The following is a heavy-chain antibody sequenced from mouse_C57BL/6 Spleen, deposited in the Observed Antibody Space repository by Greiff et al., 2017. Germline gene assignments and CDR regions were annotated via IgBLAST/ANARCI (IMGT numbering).Heavy chain of an antibody. CDR3: ARGWYDYGGAWFAT. CDR2: IYPGSGST. J-gene: IGHJ3*01. D-gene: IGHD2-4*01. CDR1: GYTFTSYW. Sequence: QVQLKQPGAELVKPGASVKMSCKASGYTFTSYWITWVKQRPGQGLEWIGDIYPGSGSTNYNEKFKSKATLTVDTSSSTAYMQLSSLTSEDSAVYYCARGWYDYGGAWFATGAKGLWSLSLQ. V-gene: IGHV1-55*01.